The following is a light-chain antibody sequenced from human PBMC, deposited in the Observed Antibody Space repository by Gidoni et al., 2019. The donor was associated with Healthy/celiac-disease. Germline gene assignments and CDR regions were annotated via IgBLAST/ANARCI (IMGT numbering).Light chain of an antibody. CDR3: QHSYSTPWT. CDR1: QSISSY. CDR2: AAS. J-gene: IGKJ1*01. V-gene: IGKV1-39*01. Sequence: DLHVTHSPSSLSASVGDRVTITCRASQSISSYLNWYQQKPGKAPKLLIYAASSLQSGVPSRFSGSGSGTDFTLTISSLQPEDFATYYCQHSYSTPWTFGQGTKVEIK.